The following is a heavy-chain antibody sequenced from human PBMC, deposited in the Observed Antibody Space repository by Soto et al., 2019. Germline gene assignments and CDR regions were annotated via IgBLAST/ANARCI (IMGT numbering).Heavy chain of an antibody. D-gene: IGHD3-3*01. CDR1: GYTFTGYY. CDR2: INPNSGGT. J-gene: IGHJ4*02. CDR3: ARRYDFWSGYYEYYFDY. V-gene: IGHV1-2*02. Sequence: ASVKVSCKASGYTFTGYYMHWVRQAPGQGLEWMGWINPNSGGTNYAQKFQGRVTMTRDTSISTAYMELSRLRSDDTAVYYCARRYDFWSGYYEYYFDYWGQGTLVTASS.